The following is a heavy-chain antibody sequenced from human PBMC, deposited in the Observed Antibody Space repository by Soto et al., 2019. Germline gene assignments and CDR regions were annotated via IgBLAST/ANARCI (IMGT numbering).Heavy chain of an antibody. Sequence: QVQLVQSGAEVKKPGSSVKVSCKASGGTFSSYAISWVRQAPGQGLEWMGGIIPIFGTANYAQKFQGRVTITADESTSTAYIELSSLRSEDTAVYYCARGPLIVVVMEANWFDPWGQGTLVTVSS. D-gene: IGHD3-22*01. CDR3: ARGPLIVVVMEANWFDP. J-gene: IGHJ5*02. CDR2: IIPIFGTA. CDR1: GGTFSSYA. V-gene: IGHV1-69*01.